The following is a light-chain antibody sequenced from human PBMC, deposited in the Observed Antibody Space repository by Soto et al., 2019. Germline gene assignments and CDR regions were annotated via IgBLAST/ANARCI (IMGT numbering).Light chain of an antibody. CDR1: KLGDKY. CDR3: QAWDSSTYVV. J-gene: IGLJ2*01. Sequence: SYELTQPPSVSVSPGQTASITCSGEKLGDKYACWYQQKPGQSPVLVIYQDSKRPSGIPGRFSGSNSGNTATLTISGTQAMDEADYYCQAWDSSTYVVFGGGTKLTVL. V-gene: IGLV3-1*01. CDR2: QDS.